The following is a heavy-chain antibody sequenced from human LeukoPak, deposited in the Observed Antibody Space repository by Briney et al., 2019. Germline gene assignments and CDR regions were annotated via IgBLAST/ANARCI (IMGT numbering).Heavy chain of an antibody. CDR3: ASCSDNCYLRYLDL. CDR2: INHSGST. J-gene: IGHJ2*01. CDR1: GGSFSDYY. D-gene: IGHD2-21*02. V-gene: IGHV4-34*01. Sequence: SETLSLTCAVYGGSFSDYYWSWIRQPPGRGLEWIGEINHSGSTNYNPSLKSRVTISVDTSKNQFSLKLSSVTAADTAVYYCASCSDNCYLRYLDLWGRGTLVTVSS.